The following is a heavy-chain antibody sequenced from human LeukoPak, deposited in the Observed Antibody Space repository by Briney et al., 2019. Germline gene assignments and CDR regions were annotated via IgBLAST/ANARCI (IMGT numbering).Heavy chain of an antibody. CDR1: GGSISSSNW. Sequence: PSETLSLTCAVSGGSISSSNWWSWIRQPPGKGLEWIGSIYYSGSTYYNPSLKSRVTISVDTSKNQFSLKLSSVTAADTAVYYCARVDYGDYGYYFDYWGQGTLVTVSS. J-gene: IGHJ4*02. CDR3: ARVDYGDYGYYFDY. D-gene: IGHD4-17*01. CDR2: IYYSGST. V-gene: IGHV4-4*02.